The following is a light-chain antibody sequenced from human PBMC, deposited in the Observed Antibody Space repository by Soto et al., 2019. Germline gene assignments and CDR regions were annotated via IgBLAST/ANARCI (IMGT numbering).Light chain of an antibody. CDR2: DAS. V-gene: IGKV1-5*01. CDR1: QTINSW. Sequence: DIQMTQSPSTLSASVGDRVTITCRASQTINSWLAWYQQKPGQAPKLLISDASSLESGVPSRFSGSGSGTEFTLPISSLQPDDFATYYCPQSYRYSTCGQGTKVEIK. J-gene: IGKJ1*01. CDR3: PQSYRYST.